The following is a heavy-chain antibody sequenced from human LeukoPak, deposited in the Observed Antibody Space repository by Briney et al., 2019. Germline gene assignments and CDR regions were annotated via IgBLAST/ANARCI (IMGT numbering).Heavy chain of an antibody. CDR1: GFTFNNYW. CDR3: ARQAGYDSSGYGYYYYMDV. D-gene: IGHD3-22*01. CDR2: IREDGSEK. J-gene: IGHJ6*03. Sequence: GGSLRLSCAASGFTFNNYWMMWVRQAPGKGLEWVANIREDGSEKNYVDSVKGRFTISRDNAKNSLYLQMNSLRAEDTAVYYCARQAGYDSSGYGYYYYMDVWGKGTTVTVSS. V-gene: IGHV3-7*01.